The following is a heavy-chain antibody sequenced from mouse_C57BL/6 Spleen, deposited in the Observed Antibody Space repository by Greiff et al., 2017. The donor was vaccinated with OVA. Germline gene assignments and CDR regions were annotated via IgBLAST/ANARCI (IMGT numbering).Heavy chain of an antibody. CDR1: GFTFSDYG. CDR2: ISSGSSTI. Sequence: DVMLVESGGGLVKPGGSLKLSCAASGFTFSDYGMHWVRQAPETGLEWVAYISSGSSTIYYADTVKGGFTISRDNAKNTLFMQMTSLRSEDTAMYYCAKGAHDSLNAMDYWGQGTSVTVSS. V-gene: IGHV5-17*01. J-gene: IGHJ4*01. CDR3: AKGAHDSLNAMDY. D-gene: IGHD2-4*01.